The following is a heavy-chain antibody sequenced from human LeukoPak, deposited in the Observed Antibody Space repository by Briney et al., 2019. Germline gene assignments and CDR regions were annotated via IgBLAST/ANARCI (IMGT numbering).Heavy chain of an antibody. CDR3: ARSQWEPRSYYFDY. CDR1: GFTFSSYS. D-gene: IGHD1-26*01. Sequence: GGSLRLSCAASGFTFSSYSMNWVRQAPGKGLEWVSYISSSSSTIYYADSVKGRFTISRDNAKNSLYLQMNSLRAEDTAVYYCARSQWEPRSYYFDYWGQGTLVTVSS. J-gene: IGHJ4*02. V-gene: IGHV3-48*04. CDR2: ISSSSSTI.